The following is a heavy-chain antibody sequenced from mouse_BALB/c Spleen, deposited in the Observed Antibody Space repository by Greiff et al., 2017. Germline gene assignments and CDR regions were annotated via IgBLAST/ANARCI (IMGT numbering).Heavy chain of an antibody. CDR2: ISSGGSYT. J-gene: IGHJ4*01. Sequence: EVQLVESGGDLVKPGGSLKLSCAASGFTFSSYGMSWVRQTPDKRLEWVATISSGGSYTYYPDSVKGRFTISRDNAKNTLYLQMSSLKSEDTAMYYWARRDGNYGYAMDYWGQGTSVTVSS. CDR3: ARRDGNYGYAMDY. V-gene: IGHV5-6*01. D-gene: IGHD2-1*01. CDR1: GFTFSSYG.